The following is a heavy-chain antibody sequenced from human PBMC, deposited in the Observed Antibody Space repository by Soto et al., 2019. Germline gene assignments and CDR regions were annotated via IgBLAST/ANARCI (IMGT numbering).Heavy chain of an antibody. CDR2: ISYDGSNK. V-gene: IGHV3-30*03. J-gene: IGHJ4*02. CDR1: GFTFGNYG. D-gene: IGHD3-10*01. Sequence: QVQLVESGGGVVQPGRSLRLSCAASGFTFGNYGIHWVRQAPGKGLEWVAVISYDGSNKYYADSVKGRFTISRDNSKNTLYLQMNSLRAEDTAVYYCARDPYYYGSGSYYFDYWGQGTLVTVSS. CDR3: ARDPYYYGSGSYYFDY.